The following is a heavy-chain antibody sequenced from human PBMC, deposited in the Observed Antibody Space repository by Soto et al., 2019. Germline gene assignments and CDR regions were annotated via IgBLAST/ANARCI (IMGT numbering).Heavy chain of an antibody. CDR3: AKEVRYYYDSRGVDAFDI. D-gene: IGHD3-22*01. J-gene: IGHJ3*02. Sequence: HPGGSLRLSCAASGFTFSSYGMHWVRQAPGKGLERVSVISYHGRDQFYADSVKCRYTISRDNSKNTVHLQMNSLRAEDTAVYYCAKEVRYYYDSRGVDAFDIWGQGT. CDR1: GFTFSSYG. V-gene: IGHV3-30*18. CDR2: ISYHGRDQ.